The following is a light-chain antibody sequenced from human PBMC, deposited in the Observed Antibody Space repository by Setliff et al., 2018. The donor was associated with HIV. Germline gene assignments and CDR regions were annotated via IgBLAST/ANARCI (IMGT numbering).Light chain of an antibody. CDR2: DVS. CDR3: SSYTTSSTDV. CDR1: ISDIGSYNF. V-gene: IGLV2-14*03. Sequence: LTQPASVSGSPGQSITIPCTGSISDIGSYNFVSWYQQHPGKAPNLIISDVSKRPSGVSDRFSGSKSGHTASLTISGLQAEDEADYYCSSYTTSSTDVFGIGTKGTVL. J-gene: IGLJ1*01.